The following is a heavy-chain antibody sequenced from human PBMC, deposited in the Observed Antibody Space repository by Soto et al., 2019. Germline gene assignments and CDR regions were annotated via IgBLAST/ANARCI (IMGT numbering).Heavy chain of an antibody. Sequence: LSLTCTVSGDSITNGEYYWNWVRQLPGRALEWIGYIHYSGYTNSNPSLKGRVNISLDTSKNQFSLRMTSMTVADTAVYYCASRVGGADYYGMAVWGQGTSVTVSS. V-gene: IGHV4-31*03. CDR1: GDSITNGEYY. CDR2: IHYSGYT. J-gene: IGHJ6*02. CDR3: ASRVGGADYYGMAV. D-gene: IGHD6-13*01.